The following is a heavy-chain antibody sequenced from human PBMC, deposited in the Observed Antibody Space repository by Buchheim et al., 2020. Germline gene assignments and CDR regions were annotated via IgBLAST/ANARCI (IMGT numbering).Heavy chain of an antibody. Sequence: EVQLVESGGGLVQPGGSLRLSCAASGFTFSSYAMSWVRQAPGKGLEWVSAISGSGGSTYYADSVKGRFTISRDNSKNTLSLQMNSRRAEYTAVYYCAKGSEGVVVVTIHLDYWGQGTL. J-gene: IGHJ4*02. CDR3: AKGSEGVVVVTIHLDY. V-gene: IGHV3-23*04. CDR1: GFTFSSYA. D-gene: IGHD3-22*01. CDR2: ISGSGGST.